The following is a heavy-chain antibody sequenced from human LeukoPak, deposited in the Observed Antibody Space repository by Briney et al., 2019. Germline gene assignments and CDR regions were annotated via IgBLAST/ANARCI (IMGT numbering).Heavy chain of an antibody. Sequence: ASVKVSCKVSGYTLTELSMHWVRQAPRKGLEWMGGFDPEDGETIYAQKFQGRVTMTEDTSTDTAYMELSSLRSEDTAVYYCATSLSSGYSYYFDYWGQGTLVTVSS. J-gene: IGHJ4*02. V-gene: IGHV1-24*01. CDR3: ATSLSSGYSYYFDY. CDR1: GYTLTELS. CDR2: FDPEDGET. D-gene: IGHD6-19*01.